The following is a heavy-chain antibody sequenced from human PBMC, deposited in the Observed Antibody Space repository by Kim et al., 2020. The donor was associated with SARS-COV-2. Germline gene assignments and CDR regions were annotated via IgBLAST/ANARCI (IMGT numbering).Heavy chain of an antibody. CDR1: GYTFTSYY. CDR2: INPSGGST. V-gene: IGHV1-46*01. CDR3: ARGATTIVVGASARDAFDI. D-gene: IGHD3-22*01. Sequence: ASVKVSCKASGYTFTSYYMHWVRQAPGQGLEWMGIINPSGGSTSYAQKFQGRVTMTRDTSTSTVYMELSSLRSEDTAVYYCARGATTIVVGASARDAFDIWGQGTMVTASS. J-gene: IGHJ3*02.